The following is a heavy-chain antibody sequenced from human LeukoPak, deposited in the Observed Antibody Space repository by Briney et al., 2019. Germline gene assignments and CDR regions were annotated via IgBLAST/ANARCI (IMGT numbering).Heavy chain of an antibody. CDR3: ARHPTASDDILTGYSRRYYYYYGMDV. CDR2: INHSGST. CDR1: GGSLSGYY. J-gene: IGHJ6*02. V-gene: IGHV4-34*01. Sequence: PSETLSLTCAVYGGSLSGYYWSWIRQPPGKGLEWIGEINHSGSTNYNPSLKSRVTISVDTSKNQFSLKLSSVTAADTAVYYCARHPTASDDILTGYSRRYYYYYGMDVWGQGTTVTVSS. D-gene: IGHD3-9*01.